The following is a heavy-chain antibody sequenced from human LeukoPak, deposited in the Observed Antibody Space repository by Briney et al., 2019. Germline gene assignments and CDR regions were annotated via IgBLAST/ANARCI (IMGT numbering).Heavy chain of an antibody. D-gene: IGHD3-3*01. CDR2: ISAYNGNT. J-gene: IGHJ3*02. V-gene: IGHV1-18*01. CDR3: ARDGFQLQFALEWLLTDNDAFDI. Sequence: ASVNVSCKASGFTFTSYDINWVRQAPGQGLEWMGWISAYNGNTNYAQKLQGRVTMTTDTSTSTAYMELRSLRSDDTAVYYCARDGFQLQFALEWLLTDNDAFDIWGQGTMVTVSS. CDR1: GFTFTSYD.